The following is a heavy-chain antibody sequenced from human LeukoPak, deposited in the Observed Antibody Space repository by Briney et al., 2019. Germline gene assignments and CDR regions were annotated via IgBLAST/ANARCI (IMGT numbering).Heavy chain of an antibody. V-gene: IGHV1-2*02. CDR3: ARGGCSSTSCYTHGIAAAGLDY. CDR1: GYTFTGYY. Sequence: ASVKVSCKASGYTFTGYYMHWVRQAPGQGLEWMGWINPNSGGTNYAQKFQGRVTMTRDTSISTAYMELSRLRSDDTAVYYCARGGCSSTSCYTHGIAAAGLDYWGQGTLVTVSS. D-gene: IGHD2-2*02. J-gene: IGHJ4*02. CDR2: INPNSGGT.